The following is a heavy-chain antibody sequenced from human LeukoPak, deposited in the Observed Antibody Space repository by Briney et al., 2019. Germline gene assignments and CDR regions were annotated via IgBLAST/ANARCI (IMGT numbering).Heavy chain of an antibody. Sequence: RGSLRHSSAAPGFTFSSYGMHCGRQALGKGLEWVVVIWDEGSNKYYADSVKGRFTISRDNSKNTLYLQMNSLRAEDTAVYYCARDRPSFIAAAGTSVLYNWFDPWGQGTLVTVSS. CDR3: ARDRPSFIAAAGTSVLYNWFDP. D-gene: IGHD6-13*01. CDR1: GFTFSSYG. CDR2: IWDEGSNK. J-gene: IGHJ5*02. V-gene: IGHV3-33*01.